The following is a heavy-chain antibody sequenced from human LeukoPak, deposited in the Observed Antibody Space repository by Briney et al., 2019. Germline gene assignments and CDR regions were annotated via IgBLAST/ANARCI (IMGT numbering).Heavy chain of an antibody. CDR3: ARVPSDYDILTGYYDE. D-gene: IGHD3-9*01. Sequence: RGASVKVSCKASGYTFTSYGISWVRQAPGQGLEWMGWISAYNGNTNYAQKLQGRVTMTTDTSTSTAYMELRSLRSDDTAVYYCARVPSDYDILTGYYDEWGQGTLVTVSP. V-gene: IGHV1-18*01. CDR2: ISAYNGNT. CDR1: GYTFTSYG. J-gene: IGHJ4*02.